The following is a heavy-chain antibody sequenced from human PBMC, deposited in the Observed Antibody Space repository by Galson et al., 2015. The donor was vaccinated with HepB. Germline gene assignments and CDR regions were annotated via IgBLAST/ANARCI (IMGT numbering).Heavy chain of an antibody. CDR3: ARSRSRLMVAALRDAFDI. Sequence: SVKVSCKASGYTFTGYYMHWVRQAPGQGLEWMGRINPNSGGTNYAQKFQGRVTMTRDTSISTAYMELSRLRSDDTAVYYCARSRSRLMVAALRDAFDIWGQGTMVTVSS. V-gene: IGHV1-2*06. CDR2: INPNSGGT. D-gene: IGHD2-15*01. J-gene: IGHJ3*02. CDR1: GYTFTGYY.